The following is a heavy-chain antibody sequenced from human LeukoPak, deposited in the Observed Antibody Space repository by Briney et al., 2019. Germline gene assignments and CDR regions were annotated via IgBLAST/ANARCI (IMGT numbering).Heavy chain of an antibody. CDR2: INHSGGT. J-gene: IGHJ4*02. CDR3: ARYYYDGSGYYPVADY. Sequence: PSETLSLTCAVYGASFSGYYWCWIRKPPGQGLERIWEINHSGGTNYSPSLKSRVTISVDTSENQFFLKLTSVTAADTAVYYCARYYYDGSGYYPVADYWGQGTLVTVSP. CDR1: GASFSGYY. D-gene: IGHD3-22*01. V-gene: IGHV4-34*01.